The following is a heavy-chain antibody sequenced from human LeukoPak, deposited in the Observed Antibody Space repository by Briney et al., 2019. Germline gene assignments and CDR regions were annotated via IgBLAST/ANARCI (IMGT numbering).Heavy chain of an antibody. CDR3: AAQIVATADFDY. CDR1: GGSISSGDYY. Sequence: PSETLSLTCTVSGGSISSGDYYWSWIRQPPGKGLEWIGYIHYLGSTYYNPSLKSRVTISVDTSKNQLSLKLSSVTAADTAVYYCAAQIVATADFDYWGQGTLVTVSS. J-gene: IGHJ4*02. D-gene: IGHD5-12*01. CDR2: IHYLGST. V-gene: IGHV4-30-4*01.